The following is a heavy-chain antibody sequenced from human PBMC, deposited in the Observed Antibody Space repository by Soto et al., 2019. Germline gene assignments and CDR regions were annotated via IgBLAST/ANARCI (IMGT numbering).Heavy chain of an antibody. J-gene: IGHJ6*02. Sequence: QVQLQESGPGLVKPSQTLSLTCTVSGGSISSGDYYWSWIRQPPGKGLEWIGYIYYSGSTYYNPYLKSRVTISVDTSKNQFSLKLSSVTAADTAVYDCARDQVVVAATSSYYYYYGMDVSGQGTTVTVSS. V-gene: IGHV4-30-4*01. D-gene: IGHD2-15*01. CDR2: IYYSGST. CDR3: ARDQVVVAATSSYYYYYGMDV. CDR1: GGSISSGDYY.